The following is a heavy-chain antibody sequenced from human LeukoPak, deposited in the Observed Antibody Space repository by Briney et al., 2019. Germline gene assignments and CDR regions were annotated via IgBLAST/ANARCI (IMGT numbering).Heavy chain of an antibody. J-gene: IGHJ4*02. CDR2: ISRHSGAST. D-gene: IGHD4-17*01. Sequence: GGSLRLSCASSGFTFSSYDMYWVRQAPGKGLECVASISRHSGASTYYAASVKGRFTISRDNSRSTLYLQMNSLRADDTAVYYCSKKGQNGDYGKPDWGQGTLVTVSS. CDR3: SKKGQNGDYGKPD. CDR1: GFTFSSYD. V-gene: IGHV3-23*01.